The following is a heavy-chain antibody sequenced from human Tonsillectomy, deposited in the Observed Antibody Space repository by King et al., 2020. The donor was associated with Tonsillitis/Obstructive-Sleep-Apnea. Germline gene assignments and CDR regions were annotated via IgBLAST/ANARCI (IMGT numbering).Heavy chain of an antibody. CDR3: ARDQGSYRGYGGFDY. CDR2: INPSGGST. D-gene: IGHD5-12*01. J-gene: IGHJ4*02. Sequence: QLVQSGAEVKKPGASVKVSCKASGYTFTSYYMHWVRQAPGQGLEWMGIINPSGGSTNYAQKFQGRVTMTRDTSTSTVYMELSSLRSEDTAVYYCARDQGSYRGYGGFDYWGQGTLVTVSS. CDR1: GYTFTSYY. V-gene: IGHV1-46*01.